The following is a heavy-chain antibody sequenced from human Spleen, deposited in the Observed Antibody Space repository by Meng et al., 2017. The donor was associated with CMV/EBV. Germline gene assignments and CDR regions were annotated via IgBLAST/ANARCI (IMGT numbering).Heavy chain of an antibody. Sequence: ASVKVSCKASGYTFGTDGISWVRQAPGQGLEWMAWISAYNGHTNYAHKFQGRVTVTADTSTSTAYMELRSLRTDDTAVYYCAREASGFDIWGQGTMVTVSS. CDR2: ISAYNGHT. J-gene: IGHJ3*02. CDR3: AREASGFDI. CDR1: GYTFGTDG. D-gene: IGHD3-10*01. V-gene: IGHV1-18*04.